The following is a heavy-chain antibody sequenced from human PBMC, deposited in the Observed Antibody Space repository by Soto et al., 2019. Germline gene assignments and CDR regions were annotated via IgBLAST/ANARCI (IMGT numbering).Heavy chain of an antibody. CDR1: GYTFTNYG. D-gene: IGHD6-19*01. CDR2: INPSGGST. Sequence: GASVKVSCKASGYTFTNYGISWVRQAPGQGLEWMGIINPSGGSTSYAQKFQGRVTMTRDTSTSTVYMELSRLRSDDTAVYYCARVKVAATIQPFGYWGQGTLVTVSS. V-gene: IGHV1-46*01. CDR3: ARVKVAATIQPFGY. J-gene: IGHJ4*02.